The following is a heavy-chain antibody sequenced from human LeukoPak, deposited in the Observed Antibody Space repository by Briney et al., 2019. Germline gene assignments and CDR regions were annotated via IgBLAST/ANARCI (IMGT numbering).Heavy chain of an antibody. Sequence: ASVKVSCKASGYTFTNYDINWVRQATGQGLEWMGYMKPNSGYTGYAQKFQGRVTMTRDTSISTAYMELSSLTSEDTVVYYCATELRWKDHWGQGTLVTVSS. D-gene: IGHD4-23*01. J-gene: IGHJ4*02. CDR2: MKPNSGYT. V-gene: IGHV1-8*01. CDR3: ATELRWKDH. CDR1: GYTFTNYD.